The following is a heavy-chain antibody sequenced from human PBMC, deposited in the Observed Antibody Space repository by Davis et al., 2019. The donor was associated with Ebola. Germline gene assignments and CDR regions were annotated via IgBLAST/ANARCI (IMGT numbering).Heavy chain of an antibody. CDR3: VRDGCPGGSCYCGDY. V-gene: IGHV4-4*07. D-gene: IGHD2-15*01. Sequence: PGGSLRLSCTASGGSISSHYWSWIRQPAGKGLEWIGRIYTSGRTNYNPSRKSRVTMSVDTSKNKFSLRVSSVTGADTAVYYCVRDGCPGGSCYCGDYWGQGTLVTVSS. CDR1: GGSISSHY. J-gene: IGHJ4*02. CDR2: IYTSGRT.